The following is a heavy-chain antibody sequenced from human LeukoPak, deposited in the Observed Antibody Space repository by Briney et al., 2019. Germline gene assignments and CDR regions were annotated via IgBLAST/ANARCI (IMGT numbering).Heavy chain of an antibody. Sequence: SSQTLSLTCTVSGGSMRSGSYHGSWIRQPAGKGLEWIERIYTRRSTNYNPSLKSRVTISVHTSKNQFSLKLSSVTAADTAVYYCARGIVVVPAANTYYYYYGMDVWGQGTTVTVSS. J-gene: IGHJ6*02. D-gene: IGHD2-2*01. CDR3: ARGIVVVPAANTYYYYYGMDV. V-gene: IGHV4-61*02. CDR1: GGSMRSGSYH. CDR2: IYTRRST.